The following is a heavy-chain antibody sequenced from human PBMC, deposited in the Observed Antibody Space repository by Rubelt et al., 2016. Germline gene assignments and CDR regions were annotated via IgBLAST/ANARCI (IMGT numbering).Heavy chain of an antibody. D-gene: IGHD6-13*01. CDR3: AREFSSSWSNWFDP. CDR1: GGSISSYY. V-gene: IGHV4-59*01. Sequence: QVQLQESGPGLVKPSETLSLTCTVSGGSISSYYWSWIRQPPGKGLEWIGYIYYSGGTNYNPSLKSRVTISVDTSKNQFSLKLSSVTAADTAVYYCAREFSSSWSNWFDPWGQGTLVTVSS. J-gene: IGHJ5*02. CDR2: IYYSGGT.